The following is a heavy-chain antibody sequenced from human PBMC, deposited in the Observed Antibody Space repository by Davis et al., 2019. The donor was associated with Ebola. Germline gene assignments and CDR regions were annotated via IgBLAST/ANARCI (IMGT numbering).Heavy chain of an antibody. V-gene: IGHV4-31*03. Sequence: MPSETLSLTCTVPGGSIGSGGYYWSWIRQHPGKGREWIGYIYYSGSTYYNPSLKSRVTISVDTSKNQFSLKLSSVTAADTAVYYCARVMTTVTTGWFDPWGQGTLVTVSS. J-gene: IGHJ5*02. CDR1: GGSIGSGGYY. D-gene: IGHD4-17*01. CDR3: ARVMTTVTTGWFDP. CDR2: IYYSGST.